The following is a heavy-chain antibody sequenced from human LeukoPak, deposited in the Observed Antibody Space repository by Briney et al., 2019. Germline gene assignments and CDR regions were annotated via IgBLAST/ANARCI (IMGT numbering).Heavy chain of an antibody. CDR3: TRLVGGYYYGWFDP. CDR1: GFTFSGSA. CDR2: IRSKANSYAT. D-gene: IGHD3-22*01. J-gene: IGHJ5*02. V-gene: IGHV3-73*01. Sequence: PGGSLKLSCAASGFTFSGSAMHWVRQASGKGLEWVGRIRSKANSYATAYAASVKGRFTISRDDSKDTAYLQMNSLKTEDTAVYYCTRLVGGYYYGWFDPWGQGTLVTVSS.